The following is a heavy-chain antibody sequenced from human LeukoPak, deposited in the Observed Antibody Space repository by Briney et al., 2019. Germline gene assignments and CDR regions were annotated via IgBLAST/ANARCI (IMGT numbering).Heavy chain of an antibody. D-gene: IGHD2-2*01. V-gene: IGHV4-59*08. CDR1: GGFISSYY. J-gene: IGHJ6*02. Sequence: PSETLSLTCTVSGGFISSYYWSWIRQPPGKGLEWIGYIYYSGSTNYNPSLKSRVTISVDTSKNQFSLKLSSVTAADTAVYYCAARRSTYYYYYGMDVWGQGTTVTVSS. CDR3: AARRSTYYYYYGMDV. CDR2: IYYSGST.